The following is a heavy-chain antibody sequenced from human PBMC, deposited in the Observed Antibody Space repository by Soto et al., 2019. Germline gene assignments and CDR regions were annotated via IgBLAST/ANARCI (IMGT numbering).Heavy chain of an antibody. CDR1: GYTFTSYD. CDR2: MNPNSGNT. Sequence: ASVKVSCKASGYTFTSYDINWVRQATGQGLEWMGWMNPNSGNTGYAQKFQGRVTMTRNTSISKAYMELRSMRCEDKAVYYCWRLVYETSGYYCDGMDVWRQGTTVPVSS. D-gene: IGHD2-8*01. J-gene: IGHJ6*01. V-gene: IGHV1-8*01. CDR3: WRLVYETSGYYCDGMDV.